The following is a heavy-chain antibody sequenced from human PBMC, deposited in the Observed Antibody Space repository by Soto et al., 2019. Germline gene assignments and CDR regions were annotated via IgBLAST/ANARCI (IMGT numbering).Heavy chain of an antibody. D-gene: IGHD5-18*01. Sequence: QVQLVESGGGVVQPGRSLRLSCAASGFTFSSYAMHWVRQAPGKGLEWVAVISYDGSNKYYADSVKGRFTISRDNSKNTLHLQMNSLGAEDTAVYYCGRDQMSGWIQYYYYGMDVWGQGTTVTVSS. CDR1: GFTFSSYA. CDR3: GRDQMSGWIQYYYYGMDV. V-gene: IGHV3-30-3*01. CDR2: ISYDGSNK. J-gene: IGHJ6*02.